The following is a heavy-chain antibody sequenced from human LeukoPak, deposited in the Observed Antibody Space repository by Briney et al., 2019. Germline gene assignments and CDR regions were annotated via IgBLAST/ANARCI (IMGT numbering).Heavy chain of an antibody. CDR1: GFTFSSYA. J-gene: IGHJ4*02. CDR2: ISGSGGST. D-gene: IGHD4-17*01. CDR3: AKAALPYDYGDYCDY. V-gene: IGHV3-23*01. Sequence: GGSLRLSCAASGFTFSSYAMSWVRQAPGKGLEWVSAISGSGGSTYYADSVKGRFTISGDNSKNTLYLQMNSLRAEDTAVYYCAKAALPYDYGDYCDYWGQGTLVTVSS.